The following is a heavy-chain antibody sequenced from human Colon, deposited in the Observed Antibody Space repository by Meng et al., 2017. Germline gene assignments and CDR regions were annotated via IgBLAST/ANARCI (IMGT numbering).Heavy chain of an antibody. D-gene: IGHD6-19*01. J-gene: IGHJ4*02. CDR3: ARPHMTEAGYYFDY. CDR1: GYTFTGYF. V-gene: IGHV1-46*01. CDR2: IKPNRGST. Sequence: VHVVQSGAKGKKPWALVKGSVNASGYTFTGYFIHWVRQAPGQGLEWMGMIKPNRGSTDYAQKFQGRVSMTRDTSTTTFYMELSNLTSDDTAVYYCARPHMTEAGYYFDYWGQGTLVTVSS.